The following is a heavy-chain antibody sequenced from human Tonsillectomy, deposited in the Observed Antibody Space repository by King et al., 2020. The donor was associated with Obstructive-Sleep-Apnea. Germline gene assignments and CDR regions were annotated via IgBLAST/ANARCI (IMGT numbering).Heavy chain of an antibody. CDR2: IIPILGIA. CDR1: GGTFSSYA. CDR3: ARDDYYGSGSYYSYYYGMDV. D-gene: IGHD3-10*01. J-gene: IGHJ6*02. Sequence: QLVQSGAEVKKPGSSVKVSCKASGGTFSSYAISWVRQAPGQGLEWMGGIIPILGIANYAQKFQGRVTITADKSTSTAYMELSSLRSEDTAVYYCARDDYYGSGSYYSYYYGMDVWGPGTTVTVSS. V-gene: IGHV1-69*10.